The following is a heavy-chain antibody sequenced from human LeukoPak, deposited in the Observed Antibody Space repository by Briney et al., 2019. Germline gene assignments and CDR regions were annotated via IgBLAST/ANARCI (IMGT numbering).Heavy chain of an antibody. Sequence: GGSLRLSCTASGFTFSSYWMSWVRQAPGKGLEWVANIKKDGSDKYYVDSAKGRFTISRDNAKNSLYLQMNSLTAEDTAVYYCAREPNIAVAATGDYWGQGVLVTVSS. V-gene: IGHV3-7*01. CDR1: GFTFSSYW. D-gene: IGHD6-19*01. CDR2: IKKDGSDK. CDR3: AREPNIAVAATGDY. J-gene: IGHJ4*02.